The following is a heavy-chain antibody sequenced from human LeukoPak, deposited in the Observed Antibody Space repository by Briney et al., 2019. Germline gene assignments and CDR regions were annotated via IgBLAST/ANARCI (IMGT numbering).Heavy chain of an antibody. J-gene: IGHJ4*02. CDR3: AKDFGHPTVDTAMVFDY. Sequence: PGGSLRLSCAASGFTFSSYSMNWVRQAPGKGLEWVSCISSSSSYIYYADSVKGRFTISRDNAKNSLYLQMNSLRAEDTAVYYCAKDFGHPTVDTAMVFDYWGQGTLVTVSS. CDR2: ISSSSSYI. D-gene: IGHD5-18*01. V-gene: IGHV3-21*01. CDR1: GFTFSSYS.